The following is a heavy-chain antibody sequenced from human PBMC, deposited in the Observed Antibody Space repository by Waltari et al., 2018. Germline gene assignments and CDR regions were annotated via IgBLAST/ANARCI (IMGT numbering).Heavy chain of an antibody. CDR2: ISTSSSYI. J-gene: IGHJ4*02. CDR1: GFTFSSYS. Sequence: EVQLVESGGGLVKPGGSLRLSCAASGFTFSSYSRNWCRQAPGKGLEWVSSISTSSSYIYYADSVKGRFTISRDNAKNSLYLQMNSLRAEDTAVYYCARGRFCSGGSCHHYFDYWGQGTLVTVSS. D-gene: IGHD2-15*01. V-gene: IGHV3-21*01. CDR3: ARGRFCSGGSCHHYFDY.